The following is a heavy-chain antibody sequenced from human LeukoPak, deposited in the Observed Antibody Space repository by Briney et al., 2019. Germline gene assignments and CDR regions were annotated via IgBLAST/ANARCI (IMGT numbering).Heavy chain of an antibody. J-gene: IGHJ4*01. Sequence: GGSLRLSCAASGFTISGFWMHWVRQVPGEGLVWVARMNSAGTTINYADPVKGRFTISRDNVRNMLNLQMNNLSLEDTAVYFCIREVQVRASASLGLWGRGTLVTVS. D-gene: IGHD1-1*01. CDR1: GFTISGFW. CDR3: IREVQVRASASLGL. CDR2: MNSAGTTI. V-gene: IGHV3-74*01.